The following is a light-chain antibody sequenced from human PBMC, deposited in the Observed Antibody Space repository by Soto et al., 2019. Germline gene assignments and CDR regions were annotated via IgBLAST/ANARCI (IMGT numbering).Light chain of an antibody. Sequence: VMTQSPLSLPVTPGEPASISCRSSQSLLHTNGDIFFAWYLQKPGQSPQVLIYLGSNRASGVPDRFSGSGSGTDFTLKISRVEAEDVGVYYCMQALQTPYTFGQGTKLEIK. J-gene: IGKJ2*01. CDR1: QSLLHTNGDIF. V-gene: IGKV2-28*01. CDR3: MQALQTPYT. CDR2: LGS.